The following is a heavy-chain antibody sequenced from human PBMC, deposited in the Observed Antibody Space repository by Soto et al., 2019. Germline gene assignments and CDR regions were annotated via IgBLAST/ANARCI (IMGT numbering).Heavy chain of an antibody. CDR1: GGSISSYY. D-gene: IGHD2-15*01. CDR2: IYYSGST. CDR3: AREVGYCSGGSCHFDAFDI. Sequence: SETLSLTCTVSGGSISSYYWIWIRQPPGKGLEWIGYIYYSGSTNYNPSLKSRVTISVDTSKNQFSLKLSSVTAADTAVYYCAREVGYCSGGSCHFDAFDIWGQGTMVTVSS. J-gene: IGHJ3*02. V-gene: IGHV4-59*01.